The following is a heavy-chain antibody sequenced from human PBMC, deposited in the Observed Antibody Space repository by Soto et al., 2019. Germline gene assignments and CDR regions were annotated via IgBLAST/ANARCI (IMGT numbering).Heavy chain of an antibody. V-gene: IGHV4-59*01. CDR3: ARVGGLAARTFDY. CDR2: IYYSGST. D-gene: IGHD6-6*01. J-gene: IGHJ4*02. Sequence: PSETLSLTCPVSGGAISDFYWSWLRQPPGKGLEWIGYIYYSGSTNYNPSLKSRVTISVDTSKNQFSLNLRSMSPADTAVYYCARVGGLAARTFDYWGPGTLVTVSS. CDR1: GGAISDFY.